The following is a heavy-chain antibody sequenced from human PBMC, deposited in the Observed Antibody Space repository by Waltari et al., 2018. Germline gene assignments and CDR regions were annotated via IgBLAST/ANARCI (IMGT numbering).Heavy chain of an antibody. CDR1: GFTLSGPR. CDR2: ISGDGSTI. Sequence: EVQLVESGGGLVQPGGSLSLSCAAAGFTLSGPRLHWVRQVPGKGLVWVSRISGDGSTINYADSVKGRFTISRDTAKNTLYLQMNSLRAEDTAVYYCARGADLRGQGILVTVSS. CDR3: ARGADL. D-gene: IGHD3-3*01. J-gene: IGHJ4*02. V-gene: IGHV3-74*01.